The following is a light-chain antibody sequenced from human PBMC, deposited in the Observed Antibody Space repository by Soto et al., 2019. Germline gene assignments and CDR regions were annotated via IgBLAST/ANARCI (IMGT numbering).Light chain of an antibody. J-gene: IGKJ1*01. CDR2: AAS. CDR3: QQYYRYPPWT. Sequence: AIRMTQSPSSLSASTGDRVTITCRASQGISSYLAWYQQKPGKAPKLLIYAASTLQSGVPSRFSGSGSGTDFTLTISCLQSEDFATYYCQQYYRYPPWTFGQGTKVEIK. CDR1: QGISSY. V-gene: IGKV1-8*01.